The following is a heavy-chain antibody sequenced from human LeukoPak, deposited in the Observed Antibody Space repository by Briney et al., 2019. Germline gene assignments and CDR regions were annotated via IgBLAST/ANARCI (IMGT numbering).Heavy chain of an antibody. CDR2: ISGSGGST. D-gene: IGHD6-19*01. CDR1: GLTFSSYA. CDR3: AKVYSSGWSYYFDY. V-gene: IGHV3-23*01. J-gene: IGHJ4*02. Sequence: PGGSLRLSCAASGLTFSSYAMSWVRQAPGKGLEWVSAISGSGGSTYYADSVKGRFTISRDNSKNTLYLQMNSLRAEDTAVYYCAKVYSSGWSYYFDYWGQGTLVTVSS.